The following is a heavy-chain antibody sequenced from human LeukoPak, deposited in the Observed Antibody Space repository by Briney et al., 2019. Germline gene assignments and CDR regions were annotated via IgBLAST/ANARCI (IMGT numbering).Heavy chain of an antibody. J-gene: IGHJ3*02. CDR2: IYPADSDT. V-gene: IGHV5-51*01. CDR3: ARRDSSWYYRPLDI. Sequence: GESLKISCQGSGYSFPAYWIAWVRQMPGKGLEWMGIIYPADSDTRYSPSFQGQVTISADTSISTAYLQWSSLKASDTAVYYCARRDSSWYYRPLDIWGQGTMVTVSS. CDR1: GYSFPAYW. D-gene: IGHD6-13*01.